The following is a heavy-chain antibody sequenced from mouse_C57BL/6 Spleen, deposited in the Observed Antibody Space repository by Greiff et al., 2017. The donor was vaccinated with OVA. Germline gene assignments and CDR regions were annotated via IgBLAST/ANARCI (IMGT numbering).Heavy chain of an antibody. CDR3: TRGGLLEVYYAMDY. J-gene: IGHJ4*01. V-gene: IGHV1-5*01. D-gene: IGHD3-1*01. Sequence: VQLQQSGTVLARPGASVKMSCKTSGYTFTSYWMHWVKQRPGQGLEWIGAIYPGNSDTSYNQKFKGKAKLTAVTSASTAYMELSSLTNEDSAVYYCTRGGLLEVYYAMDYWGQGTSVTVSS. CDR2: IYPGNSDT. CDR1: GYTFTSYW.